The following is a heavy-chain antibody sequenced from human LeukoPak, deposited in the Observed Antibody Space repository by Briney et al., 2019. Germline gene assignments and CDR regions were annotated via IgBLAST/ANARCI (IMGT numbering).Heavy chain of an antibody. Sequence: EESLRISCKGSGYSFTNNWIGWVRQMPGKGLEWMGIIYPGDSDTRYSPSFQGQVTISADKSIGTAYLQWSSLEPSDTAMYYCARCPGYGYGLDYWGQGTLVTVSS. J-gene: IGHJ4*02. CDR3: ARCPGYGYGLDY. V-gene: IGHV5-51*01. D-gene: IGHD5-18*01. CDR2: IYPGDSDT. CDR1: GYSFTNNW.